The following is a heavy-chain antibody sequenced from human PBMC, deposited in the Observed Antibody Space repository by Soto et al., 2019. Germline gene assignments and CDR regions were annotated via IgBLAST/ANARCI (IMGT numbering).Heavy chain of an antibody. J-gene: IGHJ5*02. D-gene: IGHD3-3*01. CDR3: ATRRNPYYDFWWPLGFDP. CDR1: GYTLTELS. CDR2: FDPEDGET. Sequence: ASVKVSCKVSGYTLTELSMHWVRQAPGKGLEWMGGFDPEDGETIYAQKFQGRVTMTEDTSTDTAYMELSSLRSEDTAVYYCATRRNPYYDFWWPLGFDPWGQGTLVTVSS. V-gene: IGHV1-24*01.